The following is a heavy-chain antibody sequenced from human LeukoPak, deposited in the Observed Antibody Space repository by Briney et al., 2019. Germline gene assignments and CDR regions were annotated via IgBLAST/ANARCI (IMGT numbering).Heavy chain of an antibody. CDR3: TRLQDAVVIPGR. V-gene: IGHV3-73*01. D-gene: IGHD4-23*01. CDR1: GFTFSGSA. Sequence: GGSLRLSCATSGFTFSGSAIHWVRQASEKELEWVGRIRSKAHDYATAYAASVIGRFTISRDDSKNTAYLQMNSLKTGDTAMYYCTRLQDAVVIPGRWGQGTLVTVSS. J-gene: IGHJ4*02. CDR2: IRSKAHDYAT.